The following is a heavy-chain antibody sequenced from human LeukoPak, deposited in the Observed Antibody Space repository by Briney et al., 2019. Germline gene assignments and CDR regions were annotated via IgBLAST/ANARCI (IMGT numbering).Heavy chain of an antibody. CDR1: GGSFSSYY. V-gene: IGHV4-39*01. J-gene: IGHJ4*02. CDR3: ARKGGRSVAAGYY. D-gene: IGHD6-6*01. Sequence: PSETLSLTCAVYGGSFSSYYWGWIRQPPGKGLEWIGSLYYSGSTYYNPSLKSRVTISVDTSKNQFSLKLSSVTAADTAVYYCARKGGRSVAAGYYWGQGTLVTVSS. CDR2: LYYSGST.